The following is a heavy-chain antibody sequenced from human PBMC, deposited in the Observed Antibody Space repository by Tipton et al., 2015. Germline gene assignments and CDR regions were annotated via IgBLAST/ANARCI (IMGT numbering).Heavy chain of an antibody. D-gene: IGHD3-22*01. J-gene: IGHJ5*02. Sequence: LEWIGYIYHSGNTYYNPSLESRVTISVDTSKNQFSLKLSSVTAADTAFYYCARCSDYYDSSGFWYNWFDPWGQGTLVTVSS. CDR3: ARCSDYYDSSGFWYNWFDP. CDR2: IYHSGNT. V-gene: IGHV4-59*01.